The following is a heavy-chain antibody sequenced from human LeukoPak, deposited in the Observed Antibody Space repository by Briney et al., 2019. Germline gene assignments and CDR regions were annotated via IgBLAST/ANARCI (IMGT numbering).Heavy chain of an antibody. CDR3: ARAFYGDYYYYGMDI. J-gene: IGHJ6*02. Sequence: GGSLRLSCAVSGFTFSSYAMHWVRQAPGKGLEHVSAISSNGGSTFYANSVKGRVTISRDNAKNTLYLQMGSLRPEDMAVYYCARAFYGDYYYYGMDIWGQGTTVTVSS. CDR1: GFTFSSYA. D-gene: IGHD4-17*01. V-gene: IGHV3-64*01. CDR2: ISSNGGST.